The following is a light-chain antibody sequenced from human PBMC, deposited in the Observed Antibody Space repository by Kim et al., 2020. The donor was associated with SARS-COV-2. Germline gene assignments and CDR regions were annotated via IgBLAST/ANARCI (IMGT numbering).Light chain of an antibody. CDR2: AAT. J-gene: IGKJ1*01. CDR1: QGITND. V-gene: IGKV1-17*01. Sequence: DIQMTQSPSSLSASVGDRVTITCRASQGITNDLGWYQQKPGESPKRLMYAATNLQSGVPSRFSGSGSGTEFTLTISSLQPEDFATYYCLQHTDFPWTFGQGTKVDIK. CDR3: LQHTDFPWT.